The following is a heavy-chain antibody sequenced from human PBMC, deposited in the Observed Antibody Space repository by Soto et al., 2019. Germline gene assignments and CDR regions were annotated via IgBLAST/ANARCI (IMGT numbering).Heavy chain of an antibody. CDR3: AKNVWGITIFGGMDV. CDR2: ISGSGGST. V-gene: IGHV3-23*01. J-gene: IGHJ6*02. Sequence: GGSLRLSCAASGFTFSSYSMSWVRQAPGKGLEWVSAISGSGGSTYYADSVKGRFTISRDNSKNTLYLQMNSLRAEDTAVYYCAKNVWGITIFGGMDVWGQGTTVTVSS. CDR1: GFTFSSYS. D-gene: IGHD3-9*01.